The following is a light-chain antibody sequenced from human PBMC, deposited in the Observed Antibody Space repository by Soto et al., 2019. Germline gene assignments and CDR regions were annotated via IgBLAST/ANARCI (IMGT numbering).Light chain of an antibody. CDR3: GSWDSSLSAYV. V-gene: IGLV1-51*01. J-gene: IGLJ1*01. Sequence: QSVLTQPPSVSAAPGQRVTISCSGSSSNIGGNSVSWYQQLPGTAPKLLIYDDDKRPSGIPDRFSGSKSGTSATLGITGCQTGDEADYYCGSWDSSLSAYVFGTGTKVTVL. CDR2: DDD. CDR1: SSNIGGNS.